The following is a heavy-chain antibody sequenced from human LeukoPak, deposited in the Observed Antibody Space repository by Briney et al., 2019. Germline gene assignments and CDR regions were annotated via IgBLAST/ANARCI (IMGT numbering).Heavy chain of an antibody. D-gene: IGHD6-6*01. CDR1: GYTFISYA. CDR2: INTNTGHP. V-gene: IGHV7-4-1*02. J-gene: IGHJ6*03. Sequence: ASVKVSCTASGYTFISYAMNWVRQAPGQGLEWMGWINTNTGHPTYAQGFTGRFVFSLDTSVSTAYLQISSLKAEDTAVYYCARAGIPSSSSYLSYYYYYYMDVWGKGTTVTVSS. CDR3: ARAGIPSSSSYLSYYYYYYMDV.